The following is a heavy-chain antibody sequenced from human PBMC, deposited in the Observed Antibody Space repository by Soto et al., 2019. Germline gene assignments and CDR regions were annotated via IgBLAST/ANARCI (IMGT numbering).Heavy chain of an antibody. Sequence: ASVKVSCKASGYTFTGYYVHWVRQAPGQGLEWMGWINPNSGGTNYAQKFQGWVTMTRDTSISTAYMELSRLRSDDTAVYYCARGSPWDYYYMDVWGKGTTVTVSS. CDR3: ARGSPWDYYYMDV. D-gene: IGHD1-26*01. CDR1: GYTFTGYY. J-gene: IGHJ6*03. V-gene: IGHV1-2*04. CDR2: INPNSGGT.